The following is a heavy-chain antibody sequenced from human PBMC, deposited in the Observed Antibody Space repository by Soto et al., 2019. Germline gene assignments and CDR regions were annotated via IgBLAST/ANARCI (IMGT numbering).Heavy chain of an antibody. CDR3: ARMGLHLGELSRNWFDP. Sequence: QVQLQESGPGLVKPSQTLSLSCSISGGSITSANYYWTWIRLFPGKGLEWIGHIYSSGTTHYNPSLKSLATISLDTTNNQFSLEVKSATAADTAVYYCARMGLHLGELSRNWFDPWGQGSLVTVSS. V-gene: IGHV4-31*01. CDR2: IYSSGTT. J-gene: IGHJ5*02. D-gene: IGHD3-16*02. CDR1: GGSITSANYY.